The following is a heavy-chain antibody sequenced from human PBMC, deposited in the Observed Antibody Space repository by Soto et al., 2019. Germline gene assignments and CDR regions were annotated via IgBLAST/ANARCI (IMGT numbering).Heavy chain of an antibody. D-gene: IGHD6-19*01. Sequence: QVQLVQSGAEVKKPGASVKVSCKASGYTFTSYAMHWVRQAPGQRLEWMGWINAGNGNTKYSQKFQGRVTITRDTYASTAYMELSSLRSEDTAVYYCARDGAVAGSYYFDYWGQGTLVTVSS. J-gene: IGHJ4*02. CDR3: ARDGAVAGSYYFDY. V-gene: IGHV1-3*01. CDR1: GYTFTSYA. CDR2: INAGNGNT.